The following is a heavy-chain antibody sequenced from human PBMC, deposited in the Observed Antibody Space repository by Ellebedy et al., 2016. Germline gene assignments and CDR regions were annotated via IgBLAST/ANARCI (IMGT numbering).Heavy chain of an antibody. D-gene: IGHD6-13*01. CDR2: ISYDGSNK. Sequence: GESLKISXAASGFTFSSYAMHWVRQAPGKGLEWVAVISYDGSNKYYADSVKGRFTISRDNSKNTLYLQMNSLRAEDTAVYYCAKDYGEQQLVLVDYWGQGTLVTVSS. CDR1: GFTFSSYA. J-gene: IGHJ4*02. V-gene: IGHV3-30-3*01. CDR3: AKDYGEQQLVLVDY.